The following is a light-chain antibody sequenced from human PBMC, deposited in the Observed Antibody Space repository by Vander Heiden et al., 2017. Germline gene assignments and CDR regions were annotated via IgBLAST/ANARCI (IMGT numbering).Light chain of an antibody. CDR1: QSISTY. V-gene: IGKV1-39*01. CDR2: AAS. CDR3: QQSYSTPIT. J-gene: IGKJ5*01. Sequence: DLQMTQSPSSLSASVGDRVTITCRASQSISTYLNWYQQKPGKAPKLLIYAASSLQSGVTSRFSGSGTETDFTLTISRLQPEDFATYYCQQSYSTPITLGQGTRLDIK.